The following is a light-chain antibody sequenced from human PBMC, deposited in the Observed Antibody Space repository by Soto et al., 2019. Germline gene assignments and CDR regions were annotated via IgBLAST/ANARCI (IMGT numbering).Light chain of an antibody. CDR2: AAS. V-gene: IGKV1-6*01. J-gene: IGKJ5*01. CDR3: LQDYNFLIT. CDR1: QGIRND. Sequence: AIRATQSPSSLSASVGGRVTIPCRASQGIRNDLGWYQQKPGKAPKLLIYAASSLQSGVPSRFSGSGSGTDFTLTISSLQPEDFAPYYCLQDYNFLITFGQGTRLEIK.